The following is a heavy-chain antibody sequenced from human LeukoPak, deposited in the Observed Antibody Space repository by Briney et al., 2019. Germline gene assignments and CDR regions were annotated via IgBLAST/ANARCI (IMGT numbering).Heavy chain of an antibody. V-gene: IGHV3-11*03. CDR1: GFAFSDYY. D-gene: IGHD2-15*01. CDR2: ISSSSGFT. Sequence: GGSPRLSCAASGFAFSDYYMSWIRQAPGKGLEWVSYISSSSGFTNYADSVKGRFTISRDNAKNTLYLQMNSLRAEDTAVYYCARSPSSCSGGSCYRWLDSWGQGTLVTLSS. CDR3: ARSPSSCSGGSCYRWLDS. J-gene: IGHJ5*01.